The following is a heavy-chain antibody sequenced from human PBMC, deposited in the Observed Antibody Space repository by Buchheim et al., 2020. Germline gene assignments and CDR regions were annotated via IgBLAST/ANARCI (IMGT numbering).Heavy chain of an antibody. CDR3: ARDGMFTKIDY. CDR1: GGSINSGDYY. D-gene: IGHD2-8*01. Sequence: QVQLQESGPGLVKPSQTLSLTCTVSGGSINSGDYYWSWIRQPPGKGLEWIGYIYYSGSTYYNPSLKSRLIISIDTSQNPFSLKLSSVTAADTAVYYCARDGMFTKIDYWGQGTL. J-gene: IGHJ4*02. CDR2: IYYSGST. V-gene: IGHV4-30-4*01.